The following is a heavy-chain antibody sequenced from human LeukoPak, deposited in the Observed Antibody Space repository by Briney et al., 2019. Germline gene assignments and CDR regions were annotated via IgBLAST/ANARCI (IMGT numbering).Heavy chain of an antibody. CDR3: ARLPHDYSNYVRYFQH. CDR2: ISGSGGST. V-gene: IGHV3-23*01. CDR1: GFSFSSYA. J-gene: IGHJ1*01. Sequence: PGGSLRLSCAASGFSFSSYAMSWVRQAPGKGLEWVSAISGSGGSTYYADSVKGRFTISRDNFKNTLYLQMNSLRAEDTAVYYCARLPHDYSNYVRYFQHWGQGTLVTVSS. D-gene: IGHD4-11*01.